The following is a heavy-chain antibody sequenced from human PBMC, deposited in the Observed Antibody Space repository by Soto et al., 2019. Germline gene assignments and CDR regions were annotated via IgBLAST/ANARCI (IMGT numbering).Heavy chain of an antibody. Sequence: ASVKVSCKASGYTFTSYYMHWVRQAPGQGLEWMGIINPSGGSTSYAQKFQGRVTMTRDTSTSTVYMELSSLRSEDTAVYYCARKGAFYGYGSGGYLWFDNWGQGTLVSV. V-gene: IGHV1-46*01. J-gene: IGHJ4*02. CDR3: ARKGAFYGYGSGGYLWFDN. CDR1: GYTFTSYY. D-gene: IGHD3-10*01. CDR2: INPSGGST.